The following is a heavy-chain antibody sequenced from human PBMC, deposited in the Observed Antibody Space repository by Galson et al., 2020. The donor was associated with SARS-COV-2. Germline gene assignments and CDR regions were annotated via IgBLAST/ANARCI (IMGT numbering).Heavy chain of an antibody. CDR3: ASQNYNHIWGSYRQGHPRYYYGMDV. V-gene: IGHV4-30-4*01. CDR1: GGSISTGTYY. D-gene: IGHD3-16*02. CDR2: IHYSGNT. J-gene: IGHJ6*02. Sequence: ASETLSLTCTISGGSISTGTYYWSWVRQSPGKGLEWIGSIHYSGNTYYNPSLKSRVTISLSKNHLSLKLTSMTAADTAVYFCASQNYNHIWGSYRQGHPRYYYGMDVWGQGTKVTVSS.